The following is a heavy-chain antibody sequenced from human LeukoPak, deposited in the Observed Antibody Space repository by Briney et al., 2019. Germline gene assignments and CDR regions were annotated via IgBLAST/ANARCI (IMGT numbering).Heavy chain of an antibody. D-gene: IGHD2-8*01. V-gene: IGHV4-4*07. J-gene: IGHJ6*03. Sequence: SETLSLTCTVSGGSISSYYWSWIRQPAGKRLEWIGRIYTSGSTNYNPSLKSRVTISVDKSKNQFSLKLSSLTAADTVVYYCARDGDCTNGVCPSYYMDVWGKGTTVTVSS. CDR3: ARDGDCTNGVCPSYYMDV. CDR1: GGSISSYY. CDR2: IYTSGST.